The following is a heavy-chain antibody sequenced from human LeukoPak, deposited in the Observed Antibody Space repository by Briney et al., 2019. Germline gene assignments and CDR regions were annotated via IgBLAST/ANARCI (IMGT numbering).Heavy chain of an antibody. CDR1: GFIFSNYA. D-gene: IGHD4-17*01. CDR2: ISSAGA. V-gene: IGHV3-23*01. J-gene: IGHJ3*01. CDR3: ARDPNGDYVGAFDF. Sequence: GGSLRLSCVGSGFIFSNYALIWVRQAPGKGLEWVSAISSAGAYYADSVRGRFIMSRDNSKNTLYLQMNSLRDEDTAIYYCARDPNGDYVGAFDFLGQGTMVTVSS.